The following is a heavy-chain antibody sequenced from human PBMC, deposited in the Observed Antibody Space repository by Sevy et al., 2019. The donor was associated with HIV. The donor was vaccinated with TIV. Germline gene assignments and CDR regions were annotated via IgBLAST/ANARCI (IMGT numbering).Heavy chain of an antibody. V-gene: IGHV3-74*01. D-gene: IGHD3-22*01. CDR2: INSDGSST. CDR3: GKTYYYDRRGWAGALGAFDI. CDR1: GFTFSSYW. Sequence: GGSLRLSCAASGFTFSSYWMHWVRQAPGKGLVWVSRINSDGSSTSYADSVKGRFTISRDNAKNTLYLQMNSLRAEDTGVYYCGKTYYYDRRGWAGALGAFDIWGQGTMVTVSS. J-gene: IGHJ3*02.